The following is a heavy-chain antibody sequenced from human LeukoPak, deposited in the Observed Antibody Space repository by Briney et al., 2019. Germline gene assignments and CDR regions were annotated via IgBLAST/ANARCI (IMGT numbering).Heavy chain of an antibody. CDR3: ARSDGYGLVGI. CDR2: INHSGST. V-gene: IGHV4-39*07. CDR1: GGSIRSSSYY. D-gene: IGHD3-10*01. Sequence: PSETLSLTCTVSGGSIRSSSYYWGWIRQPPGKGLEWIGEINHSGSTNYNPSLKSRVTISVDTAKNHFSLNLSSVTAADTAVYYCARSDGYGLVGIWGQGTMVTVSS. J-gene: IGHJ3*02.